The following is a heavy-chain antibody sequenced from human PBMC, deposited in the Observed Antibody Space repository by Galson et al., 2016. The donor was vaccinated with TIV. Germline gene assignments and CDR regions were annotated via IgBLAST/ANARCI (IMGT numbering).Heavy chain of an antibody. CDR1: GFTFNTYD. CDR2: VRYDGINK. V-gene: IGHV3-33*01. CDR3: AREGYCSGGTCYSAYYGMDV. Sequence: SLRLSCAASGFTFNTYDIHWVRQAPGKGLEWVAVVRYDGINKFYADSVKGRFTISRDNSKNTVYLQMNSLRAEDTAVYYCAREGYCSGGTCYSAYYGMDVWGQGTTVTVSS. D-gene: IGHD2-15*01. J-gene: IGHJ6*02.